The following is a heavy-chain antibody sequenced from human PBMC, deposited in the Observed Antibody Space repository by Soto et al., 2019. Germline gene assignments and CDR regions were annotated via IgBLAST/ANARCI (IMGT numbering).Heavy chain of an antibody. J-gene: IGHJ5*02. V-gene: IGHV3-33*01. CDR2: IWYDGSNQ. D-gene: IGHD1-1*01. CDR3: ARWSNNKVVDP. CDR1: GFTFRNHG. Sequence: QVQLVESGGGVVQPGRSLRLSCAASGFTFRNHGMHWVRQAPGKGLEWVAVIWYDGSNQYYAESVKGRFTISRDNSKDTMYLQMNSLRDEDTAVYYCARWSNNKVVDPWGQGRLVTVS.